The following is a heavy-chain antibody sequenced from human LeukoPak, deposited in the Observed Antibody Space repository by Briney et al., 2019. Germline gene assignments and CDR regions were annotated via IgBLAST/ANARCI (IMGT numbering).Heavy chain of an antibody. V-gene: IGHV1-2*02. CDR1: GYTFTGYY. D-gene: IGHD3-10*01. CDR3: ARRDYYGSGIDDIYGMDV. Sequence: ASVKVSCKSSGYTFTGYYMHWVRQAPGQGLEWMGWINPNSGGTNYAQKFRGRVNMTRDTSISKAYMELSRLRSDDTAVYYCARRDYYGSGIDDIYGMDVWGQGTTVTVSS. CDR2: INPNSGGT. J-gene: IGHJ6*02.